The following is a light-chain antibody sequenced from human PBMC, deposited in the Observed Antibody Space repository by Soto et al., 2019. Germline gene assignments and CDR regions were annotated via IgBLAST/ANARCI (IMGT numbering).Light chain of an antibody. CDR2: EVN. CDR3: TSCITANTRCV. CDR1: SSDIGRYNH. J-gene: IGLJ1*01. Sequence: SALTQPASVSGSPGQSITISCTGTSSDIGRYNHVSWFQQHPGKVPKLVIFEVNYRPSGVSDRFSGSKSGNTASLTITGLQAEDEADYYCTSCITANTRCVFGSGTKVTVL. V-gene: IGLV2-14*01.